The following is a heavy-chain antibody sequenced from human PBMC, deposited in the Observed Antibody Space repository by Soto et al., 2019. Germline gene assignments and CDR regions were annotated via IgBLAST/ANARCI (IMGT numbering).Heavy chain of an antibody. J-gene: IGHJ6*02. Sequence: PSETLSLTCTVSGGSISSYYWSWIRQPAGKGLEWIGRIYTSGSTNYNPSLKSRVTMSVDTSKNQFSLKLSSVTAADTAVYYCARDRDYCTSTSCYTSSGMDVGGQGTTVTVSS. D-gene: IGHD2-2*02. V-gene: IGHV4-4*07. CDR3: ARDRDYCTSTSCYTSSGMDV. CDR1: GGSISSYY. CDR2: IYTSGST.